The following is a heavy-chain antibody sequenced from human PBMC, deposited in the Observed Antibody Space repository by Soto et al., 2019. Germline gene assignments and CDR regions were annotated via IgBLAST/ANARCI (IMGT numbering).Heavy chain of an antibody. CDR3: ARDQRHIVVVTASYGMDV. CDR1: GSTFSSYA. Sequence: QVQLVQSGAEVKKPGSSVKVSCKASGSTFSSYAISWVRQAPGQGLEWMGGIIPIFGTANYAQKFQGRVTITADESTSAAYMELSSLSSEDTAVYYCARDQRHIVVVTASYGMDVWGQVTTVTVSS. J-gene: IGHJ6*02. CDR2: IIPIFGTA. V-gene: IGHV1-69*01. D-gene: IGHD2-21*02.